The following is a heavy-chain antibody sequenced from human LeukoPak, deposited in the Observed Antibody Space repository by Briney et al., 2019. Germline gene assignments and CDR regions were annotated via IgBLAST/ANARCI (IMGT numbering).Heavy chain of an antibody. J-gene: IGHJ4*03. CDR1: GFPFSRYS. CDR2: ISTNSRTI. D-gene: IGHD3-22*01. V-gene: IGHV3-48*01. CDR3: TTYFDTTGYFEEAYDT. Sequence: GGSLRLSCAPSGFPFSRYSMNWVRQARGKGLEGGGYISTNSRTIYSGDSVKGRFSISRDNDKSLLYLQMENLRVEDTAVYYCTTYFDTTGYFEEAYDTWGQGTLVTVSA.